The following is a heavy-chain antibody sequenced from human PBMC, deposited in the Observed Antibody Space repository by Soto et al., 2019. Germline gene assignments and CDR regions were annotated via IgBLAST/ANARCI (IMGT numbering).Heavy chain of an antibody. D-gene: IGHD2-2*01. J-gene: IGHJ6*02. CDR1: GNTFTSDG. V-gene: IGHV1-18*01. CDR3: ARLYCISTSCYLGMDV. CDR2: ISAYNGNT. Sequence: QVQLVQSGAEVKKPGASVKVSCKASGNTFTSDGISWVRQAPGQGLEWMGWISAYNGNTNYAQKLQGRVTMTTDTSTSTAYMELRSLRSDDTAVYYCARLYCISTSCYLGMDVWGQGTTVTVSS.